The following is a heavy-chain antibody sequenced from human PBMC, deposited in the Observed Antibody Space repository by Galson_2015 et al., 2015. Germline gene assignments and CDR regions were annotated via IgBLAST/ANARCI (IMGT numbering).Heavy chain of an antibody. V-gene: IGHV1-69*13. CDR3: ARAETGTTLKGEFDY. CDR1: GGTFSSYA. D-gene: IGHD1-1*01. Sequence: SVKVSCKASGGTFSSYAISWVRQAPGQGLEWMGGIIPIFGTANYAQKFQGRVTITADESTSTAYMELSSLRSEDTAVYYCARAETGTTLKGEFDYWGQGTLVTVSS. CDR2: IIPIFGTA. J-gene: IGHJ4*02.